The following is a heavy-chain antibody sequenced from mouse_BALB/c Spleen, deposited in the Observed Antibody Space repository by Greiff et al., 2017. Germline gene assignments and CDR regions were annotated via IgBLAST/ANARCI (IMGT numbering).Heavy chain of an antibody. Sequence: VQLVESGPGLVQPSQSLSITCTVSGFSLTSYGVHWVRQSPGKGLEWLGVIWSGGSTDYNAAFISRLSISKDNSKSQVFFKMNSLQANDTAIYYCARNYEDAMDYWGQGTSVTVSS. J-gene: IGHJ4*01. V-gene: IGHV2-2*02. CDR1: GFSLTSYG. CDR3: ARNYEDAMDY. CDR2: IWSGGST. D-gene: IGHD1-1*01.